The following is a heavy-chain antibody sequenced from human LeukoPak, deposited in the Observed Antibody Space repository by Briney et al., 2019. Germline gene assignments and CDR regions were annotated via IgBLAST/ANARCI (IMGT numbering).Heavy chain of an antibody. Sequence: PGGSLRLSCAVSGFTFSTHWMSWVRQAPGKGLEWVSSISSTSSYIYYADSVKGRFTISRDNAKDSLFLQLNSLRAEDTAMYYCARVEAVAGNWGGLDPWGQGTLVTVSS. D-gene: IGHD6-19*01. CDR3: ARVEAVAGNWGGLDP. CDR2: ISSTSSYI. J-gene: IGHJ5*02. CDR1: GFTFSTHW. V-gene: IGHV3-21*01.